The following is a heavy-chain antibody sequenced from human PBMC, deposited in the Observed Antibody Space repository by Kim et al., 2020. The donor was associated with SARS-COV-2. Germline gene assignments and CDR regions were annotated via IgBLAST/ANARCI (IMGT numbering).Heavy chain of an antibody. D-gene: IGHD3-16*01. J-gene: IGHJ4*01. CDR2: IYYSGST. CDR1: GGSVSSGSYY. Sequence: SETLSLTCTVSGGSVSSGSYYWSWIRQPPGKGLEWIGYIYYSGSTNYNPSLKSRVTISVDTSKNQFSLKLSSVTAADTAVYYCARKRTVMRAYYFDYWG. V-gene: IGHV4-61*01. CDR3: ARKRTVMRAYYFDY.